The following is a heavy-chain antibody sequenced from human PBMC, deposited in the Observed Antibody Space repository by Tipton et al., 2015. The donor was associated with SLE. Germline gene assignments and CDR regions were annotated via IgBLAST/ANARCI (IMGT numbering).Heavy chain of an antibody. D-gene: IGHD5-24*01. V-gene: IGHV3-9*01. J-gene: IGHJ3*02. CDR1: GFSFDDYA. CDR2: ISWNSGSI. Sequence: SLRLSCAASGFSFDDYAMHWVRQAPGKGLEWVSGISWNSGSIGYADSVKGRFTISRDNAKNSLYLQMNSLRAEDTALYYCAARRDGYNYAFDIWGQGTMVTVSS. CDR3: AARRDGYNYAFDI.